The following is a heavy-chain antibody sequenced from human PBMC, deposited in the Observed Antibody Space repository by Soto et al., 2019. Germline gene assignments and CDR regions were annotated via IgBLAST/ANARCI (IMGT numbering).Heavy chain of an antibody. J-gene: IGHJ3*02. CDR2: IIPVLGTA. CDR3: TRDSMFDGYPDAFDI. Sequence: SVKVSCKASGATLNTFINYGITWVRQAPGQGLEWMGGIIPVLGTANYAQKFQGRVTISADESTRTAHMELSSLRSEDTAVYYCTRDSMFDGYPDAFDIWGRGTMVTVSS. D-gene: IGHD2-21*02. CDR1: GATLNTFINYG. V-gene: IGHV1-69*13.